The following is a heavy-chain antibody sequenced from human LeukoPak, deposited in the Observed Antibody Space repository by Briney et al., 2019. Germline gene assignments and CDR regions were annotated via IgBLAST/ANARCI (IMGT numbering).Heavy chain of an antibody. V-gene: IGHV3-48*01. CDR2: IRSRDRTI. CDR1: GFTFSTYS. J-gene: IGHJ5*02. D-gene: IGHD2-21*02. CDR3: ARGPARVVTAT. Sequence: PGGSLRLSCAASGFTFSTYSINWVRQAPGKGLEWVSYIRSRDRTIYYADSVKGRFTISRDNSKNTLYLQMNSLRAEDTAVYYCARGPARVVTATWGQGTLVTVSS.